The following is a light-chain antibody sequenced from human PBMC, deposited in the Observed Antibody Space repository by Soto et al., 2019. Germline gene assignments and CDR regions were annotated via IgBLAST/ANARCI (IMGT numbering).Light chain of an antibody. CDR3: LQDYNFPRT. J-gene: IGKJ1*01. CDR2: AAS. CDR1: QDIRND. V-gene: IGKV1-6*01. Sequence: IQMTQSPSSLSVSGGDRVTITCRASQDIRNDLGWYQQKPGKAPKLLIYAASTLQSGVPSRFSGSGSGIHFTLTISSLQPEDFATYYCLQDYNFPRTFGQGTKVEIK.